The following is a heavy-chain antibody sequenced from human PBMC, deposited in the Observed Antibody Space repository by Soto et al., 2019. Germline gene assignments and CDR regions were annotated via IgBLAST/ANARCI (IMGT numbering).Heavy chain of an antibody. CDR3: IGDGGATDWFDP. D-gene: IGHD1-26*01. Sequence: PGGSLRLSCAASGFTFSTYSMNWVRQAPGKGLEWVSYISSSSSTIYYADSVKGRSTISRDNAKNSLYLQMNSLRDEDTAVYYCIGDGGATDWFDPWGHGTLVTVSS. J-gene: IGHJ5*02. CDR1: GFTFSTYS. CDR2: ISSSSSTI. V-gene: IGHV3-48*02.